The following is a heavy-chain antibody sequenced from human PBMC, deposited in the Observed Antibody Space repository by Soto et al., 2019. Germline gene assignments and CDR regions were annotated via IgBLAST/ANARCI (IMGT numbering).Heavy chain of an antibody. D-gene: IGHD7-27*01. Sequence: QVQLQESGPGLVQPSQTLSLTCSVSGDPVSSGSYYWTWVRQHPGQGLEWIGYIYHTGSTYYNPSIQSRLIMSIDTSKNQCALHLYSVTAADTAVYFCAAKLGTTHYFDFWGQGSLVAVSS. CDR3: AAKLGTTHYFDF. V-gene: IGHV4-31*03. CDR2: IYHTGST. CDR1: GDPVSSGSYY. J-gene: IGHJ4*02.